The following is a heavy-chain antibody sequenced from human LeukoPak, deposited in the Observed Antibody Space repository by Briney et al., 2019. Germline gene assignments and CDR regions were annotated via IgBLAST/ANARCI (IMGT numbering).Heavy chain of an antibody. J-gene: IGHJ6*03. CDR3: AKRGGYVGYNYMDV. CDR2: IYPRDSDT. V-gene: IGHV5-51*01. D-gene: IGHD5-24*01. Sequence: GESLKISCQGSGYSFTTHWIAWVRQMPGKGLEWMGIIYPRDSDTRYSPSFQGQVTISADKSINTAYLQWSSLKASDSAIYYCAKRGGYVGYNYMDVWGKGTAVSISS. CDR1: GYSFTTHW.